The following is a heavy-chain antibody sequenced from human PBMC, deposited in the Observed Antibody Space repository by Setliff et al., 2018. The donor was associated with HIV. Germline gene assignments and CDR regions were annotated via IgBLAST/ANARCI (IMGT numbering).Heavy chain of an antibody. D-gene: IGHD3-10*01. V-gene: IGHV1-2*02. J-gene: IGHJ3*02. CDR2: INPKSGGT. CDR1: GYTFTGYY. Sequence: GASVKVSCKASGYTFTGYYMHWVRQAPGQGLEWMGWINPKSGGTNYAQKFQGRVTMTRDTSISTAYMDLSRLRSDDTAVYYCAREGYYYGSGSSPPAFDIWGQGTMVTVS. CDR3: AREGYYYGSGSSPPAFDI.